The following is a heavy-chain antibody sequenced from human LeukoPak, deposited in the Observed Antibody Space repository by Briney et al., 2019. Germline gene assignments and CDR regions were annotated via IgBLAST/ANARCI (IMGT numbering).Heavy chain of an antibody. J-gene: IGHJ5*02. V-gene: IGHV4-59*08. CDR1: GGSMSGYY. CDR2: IYHTGSA. Sequence: SETLSLTCSVSGGSMSGYYWSWIRQSAGMGLEWIGYIYHTGSAHYNPSLESRVTISIDMSRSQFSLRLRSVTASDTAVYYYARRGAMTGWFDPWGQGTLVTVSS. D-gene: IGHD6-25*01. CDR3: ARRGAMTGWFDP.